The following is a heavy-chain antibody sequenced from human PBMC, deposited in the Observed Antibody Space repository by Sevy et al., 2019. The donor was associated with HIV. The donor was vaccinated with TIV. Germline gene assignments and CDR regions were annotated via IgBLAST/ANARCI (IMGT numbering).Heavy chain of an antibody. J-gene: IGHJ4*02. V-gene: IGHV3-21*01. Sequence: GGSLRLSCAASGFTFSSYSMNWVRQAPGKGLEWVSSISSSSGYIYYADSVKGRFTISRDNAKNSLYLQMNSLRAEDTAVYYCARGYYDYVWGSYPEGDYFDYWGQGTLVTVSS. CDR2: ISSSSGYI. CDR1: GFTFSSYS. CDR3: ARGYYDYVWGSYPEGDYFDY. D-gene: IGHD3-16*02.